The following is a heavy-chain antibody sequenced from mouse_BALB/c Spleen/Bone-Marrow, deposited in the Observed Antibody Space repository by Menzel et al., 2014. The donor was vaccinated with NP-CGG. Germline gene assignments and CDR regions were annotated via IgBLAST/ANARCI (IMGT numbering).Heavy chain of an antibody. Sequence: EVKLMESGGGLAKLGGSLKLSCAASGFTFSSYYMSWVRQTPEKRLELVAAINSNGGSTYYPDTVKGRFTISRDNAKNTLYLQMNSLKSEDTALYYCARLGNDDAMDYWGQGTSVTVTS. J-gene: IGHJ4*01. CDR2: INSNGGST. V-gene: IGHV5-6-2*01. CDR3: ARLGNDDAMDY. CDR1: GFTFSSYY. D-gene: IGHD2-12*01.